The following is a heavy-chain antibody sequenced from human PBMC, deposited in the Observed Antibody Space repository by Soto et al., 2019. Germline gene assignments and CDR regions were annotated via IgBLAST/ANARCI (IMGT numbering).Heavy chain of an antibody. CDR3: ARGIQLWLRDYYYGMDV. D-gene: IGHD5-18*01. CDR2: ISSSSSYK. Sequence: GGSLRLSCAASGFTFSSYSMNWVRQAPGKGLEWVSSISSSSSYKYYADSVKGRFTISRDNAKNSLYLQMNSLRAEDTAVYYCARGIQLWLRDYYYGMDVWGQGTTVTVSS. V-gene: IGHV3-21*01. J-gene: IGHJ6*02. CDR1: GFTFSSYS.